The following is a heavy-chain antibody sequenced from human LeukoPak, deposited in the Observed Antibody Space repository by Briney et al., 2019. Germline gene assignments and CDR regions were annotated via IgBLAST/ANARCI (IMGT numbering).Heavy chain of an antibody. J-gene: IGHJ6*03. V-gene: IGHV3-23*01. CDR3: ARDPLRSIRGVPYYMDV. CDR1: GFTFSSHA. CDR2: ISGSGGST. D-gene: IGHD3-10*01. Sequence: GGSLRLSCAASGFTFSSHAMSWVRQAPGKGLEWVSAISGSGGSTYYADSVKGRFTISRDNSKDTLYLQMNSLRAEDTAVYYCARDPLRSIRGVPYYMDVWGKGTTVTISS.